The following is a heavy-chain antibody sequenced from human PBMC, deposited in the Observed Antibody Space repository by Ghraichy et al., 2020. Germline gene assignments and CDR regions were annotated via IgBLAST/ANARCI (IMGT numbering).Heavy chain of an antibody. CDR1: GFTFSNYW. Sequence: GGSLRLSCAASGFTFSNYWISWVRQAPGKGLEWVANIQEDGSKRYYVDSVNGRFTISRDNAKNSLYLYMNSLRDDDAAVYYCARHYSWDRSSHYRHFHSWGQGILVTVSS. CDR2: IQEDGSKR. J-gene: IGHJ4*02. CDR3: ARHYSWDRSSHYRHFHS. V-gene: IGHV3-7*03. D-gene: IGHD1-26*01.